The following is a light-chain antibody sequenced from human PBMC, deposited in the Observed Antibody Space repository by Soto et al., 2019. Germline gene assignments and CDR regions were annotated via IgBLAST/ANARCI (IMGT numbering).Light chain of an antibody. CDR1: QSVSSN. Sequence: EIVLTQSPGTLSLSPGERATLSCRASQSVSSNLAWYQQKPGQAPRLLIYGASTRATGIPARFSGSGSGTDFTLTISSLEPEDFAVYYCQQRSNWLLTFGGGTKVDIK. CDR3: QQRSNWLLT. CDR2: GAS. J-gene: IGKJ4*01. V-gene: IGKV3-11*01.